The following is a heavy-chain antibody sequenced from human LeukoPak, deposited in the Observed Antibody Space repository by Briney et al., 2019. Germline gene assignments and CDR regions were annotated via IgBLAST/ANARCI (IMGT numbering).Heavy chain of an antibody. CDR1: GGSFSGYY. CDR2: INHSGST. J-gene: IGHJ6*04. V-gene: IGHV4-34*01. D-gene: IGHD3-16*01. CDR3: ARDLGGGMISLPPYYYGMDV. Sequence: SETLSLTCAVYGGSFSGYYWSWIRQPPGKGLEWIGEINHSGSTNYNPSLKSRVTISVDTSKNQFSLKLSSVTAADTAVYYCARDLGGGMISLPPYYYGMDVWGKGTTVTVSS.